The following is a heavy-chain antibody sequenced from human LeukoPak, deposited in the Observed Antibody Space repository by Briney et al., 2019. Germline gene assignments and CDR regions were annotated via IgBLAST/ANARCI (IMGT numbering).Heavy chain of an antibody. J-gene: IGHJ4*02. V-gene: IGHV3-23*01. D-gene: IGHD3-10*01. CDR2: SGGSGDRT. CDR3: AKDFRSGRYYRPDQ. CDR1: GFTFSSFG. Sequence: GESLRLSCAASGFTFSSFGMSWVRQAPGKGPEWVSASGGSGDRTYYADSVKGRFTISRDNSKNTLYLQMNSLRVEDSAVYYCAKDFRSGRYYRPDQWGQGTLVTVSS.